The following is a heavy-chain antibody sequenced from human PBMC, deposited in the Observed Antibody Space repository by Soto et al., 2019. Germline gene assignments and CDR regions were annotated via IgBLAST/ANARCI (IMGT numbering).Heavy chain of an antibody. CDR3: ARGGHYGDFYFVY. CDR1: GFTVTSNY. J-gene: IGHJ4*02. CDR2: IYSGGST. Sequence: EVQLVESGGGLVQPGGSLRLSCAASGFTVTSNYISWVRQAPGKGLEWVSVIYSGGSTYYADSVEGRFTISRDNSKNTLYLQMNSLRAEDTAVYYCARGGHYGDFYFVYWGQGALVTVSS. D-gene: IGHD4-17*01. V-gene: IGHV3-66*01.